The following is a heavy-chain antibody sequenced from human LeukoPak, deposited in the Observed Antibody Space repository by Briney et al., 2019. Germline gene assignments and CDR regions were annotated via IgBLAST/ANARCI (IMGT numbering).Heavy chain of an antibody. D-gene: IGHD6-13*01. Sequence: SETLSLTCTVSGGSISSYYWNWIRQPAGKGLEWIGRIYTSGSTNYNPSLKSRVTMSVDTSKNQFSLKLSSVTAADTAVYYCARGAFRGYSSSWYEDYWGQGTLVTVSS. CDR2: IYTSGST. CDR1: GGSISSYY. CDR3: ARGAFRGYSSSWYEDY. V-gene: IGHV4-4*07. J-gene: IGHJ4*02.